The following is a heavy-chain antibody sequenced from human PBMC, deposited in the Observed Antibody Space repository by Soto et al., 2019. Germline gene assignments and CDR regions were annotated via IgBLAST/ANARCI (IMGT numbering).Heavy chain of an antibody. Sequence: RASVKVSCKASRGTFISYAISWVRQAPGQGLEWMGGIIPIFGTANYGQKFQGRVTITADESTSTADMELSSLRSEDTAVYYCASRIAAAGTNFDYWGQGTLVTVSS. D-gene: IGHD6-13*01. V-gene: IGHV1-69*13. CDR2: IIPIFGTA. CDR3: ASRIAAAGTNFDY. CDR1: RGTFISYA. J-gene: IGHJ4*02.